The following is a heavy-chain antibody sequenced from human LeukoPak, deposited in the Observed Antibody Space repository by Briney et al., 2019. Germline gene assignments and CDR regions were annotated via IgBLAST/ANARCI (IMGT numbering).Heavy chain of an antibody. J-gene: IGHJ4*02. D-gene: IGHD3-10*01. V-gene: IGHV1-2*02. CDR1: GYTFTDYY. CDR2: INPSSGGT. CDR3: ARNMVRGVIDYFDY. Sequence: ASVKVSCKASGYTFTDYYMHWVRQTPGQGLEWMGWINPSSGGTNYAQKFQGRVTMTRDTSISTAYMELSRLRSDDTAVYYCARNMVRGVIDYFDYWGQGTLVTVSS.